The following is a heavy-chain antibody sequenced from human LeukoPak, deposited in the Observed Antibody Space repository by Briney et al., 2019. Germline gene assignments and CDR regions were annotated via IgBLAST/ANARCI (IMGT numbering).Heavy chain of an antibody. Sequence: GGALRLSCAASGFTFSSDWMSWVRQAPGKGLEWVANIKQDGSEKYYVDSVKGRFTISRDNAKNSLYLQMNSLRAEDTAVYYCARHFIVLADAFDIWGQGTMVTVSS. V-gene: IGHV3-7*01. J-gene: IGHJ3*02. CDR1: GFTFSSDW. CDR3: ARHFIVLADAFDI. D-gene: IGHD2-8*01. CDR2: IKQDGSEK.